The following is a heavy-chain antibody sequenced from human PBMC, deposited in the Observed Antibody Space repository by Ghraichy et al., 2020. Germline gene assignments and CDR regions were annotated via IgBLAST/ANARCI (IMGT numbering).Heavy chain of an antibody. Sequence: SETLSLTCAVSGGSISGYYWSWIRQPPKKGLEWIGYVSYSGSTNYNPSLKSRVTISVDTSKNQFSLKLNSVTAADTAVYFCARRTPTPGYFDSWGQGTLVTVSS. J-gene: IGHJ4*02. CDR1: GGSISGYY. CDR3: ARRTPTPGYFDS. D-gene: IGHD1-14*01. CDR2: VSYSGST. V-gene: IGHV4-59*08.